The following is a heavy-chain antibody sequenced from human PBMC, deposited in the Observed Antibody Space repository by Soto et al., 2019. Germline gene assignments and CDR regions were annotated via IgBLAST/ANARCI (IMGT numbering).Heavy chain of an antibody. CDR2: IYHSGST. V-gene: IGHV4-4*02. CDR1: GGSISSSNW. D-gene: IGHD3-10*01. Sequence: QVQLQESGPGLVKPSGTLSLTCAVSGGSISSSNWWSWVRQPPGKGLEWIGEIYHSGSTNYNPSLKSRVTISVDKSKNQFSLKLSSVTAADTAVYYCARDQAVESMVRGVIRWFDPWGQGTLVTVSS. CDR3: ARDQAVESMVRGVIRWFDP. J-gene: IGHJ5*02.